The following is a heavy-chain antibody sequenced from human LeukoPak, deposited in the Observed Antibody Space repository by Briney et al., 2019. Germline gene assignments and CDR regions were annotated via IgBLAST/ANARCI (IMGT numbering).Heavy chain of an antibody. CDR1: EFTFSSYS. D-gene: IGHD3-3*01. V-gene: IGHV3-48*01. CDR3: ARSYEGSGFSD. CDR2: ISSSRSTI. J-gene: IGHJ4*02. Sequence: PGGSLRLSCAASEFTFSSYSMSWVRQAPGKGLEWVSYISSSRSTIYYADSVKGRFTISRDNAKNSLYLQMNSLRAEDTAVYYCARSYEGSGFSDWGQGTLVTVSS.